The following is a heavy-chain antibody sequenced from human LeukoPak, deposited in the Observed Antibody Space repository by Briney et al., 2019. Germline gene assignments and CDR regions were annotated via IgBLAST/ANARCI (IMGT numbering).Heavy chain of an antibody. CDR2: MNPNSGNT. V-gene: IGHV1-8*03. D-gene: IGHD6-13*01. CDR3: ARGLGIGAAAGDAFDI. Sequence: GASVKVSCKASGYTFTSYDINWVRQATGHGLEWMGWMNPNSGNTGYAQKFQGRVTITRNTSISTAYMELSSLRSEDTAVYYCARGLGIGAAAGDAFDIWGQGTMVTVSS. J-gene: IGHJ3*02. CDR1: GYTFTSYD.